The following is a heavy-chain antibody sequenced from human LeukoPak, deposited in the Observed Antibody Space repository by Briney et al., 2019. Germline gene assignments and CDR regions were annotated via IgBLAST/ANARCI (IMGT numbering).Heavy chain of an antibody. J-gene: IGHJ4*02. Sequence: PSETLSLTCAVYGGSFSGYYWSWIRQPAGRGLEWIGRVYPSGSTNSNPSLKSRVAMSIDTSKNQFSLKLSSVTAADTAVYYCARQPPRYYFDYWGQGTLVTVSS. CDR1: GGSFSGYY. CDR2: VYPSGST. CDR3: ARQPPRYYFDY. V-gene: IGHV4-59*10.